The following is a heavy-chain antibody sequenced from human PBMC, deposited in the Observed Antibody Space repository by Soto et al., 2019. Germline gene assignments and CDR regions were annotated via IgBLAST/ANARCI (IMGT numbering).Heavy chain of an antibody. CDR1: GFSLSNARMG. Sequence: QVTLKESGPVLVKPTETLTLTCTVSGFSLSNARMGVSWIRQPPGKALEWLAHIFSNDEKSYSTSLKSRITISKDTSKSQVVLTMTNMDPVETATYYCARPYCSGGSCQIDYWGQGTLVTVSS. J-gene: IGHJ4*02. CDR3: ARPYCSGGSCQIDY. CDR2: IFSNDEK. D-gene: IGHD2-15*01. V-gene: IGHV2-26*01.